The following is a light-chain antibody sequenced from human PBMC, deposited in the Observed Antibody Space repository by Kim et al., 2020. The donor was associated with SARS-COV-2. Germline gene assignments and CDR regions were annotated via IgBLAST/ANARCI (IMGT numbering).Light chain of an antibody. CDR1: QSVSSRY. CDR3: QQYGTSAYT. V-gene: IGKV3-20*01. J-gene: IGKJ2*01. CDR2: GAS. Sequence: LSPGERATLSCRASQSVSSRYLAGYQQKPGQAPRLLIYGASSRAAGIADRFSGSGSGTDFTLTISRLDPEDFAVYYCQQYGTSAYTFGQGTKLEI.